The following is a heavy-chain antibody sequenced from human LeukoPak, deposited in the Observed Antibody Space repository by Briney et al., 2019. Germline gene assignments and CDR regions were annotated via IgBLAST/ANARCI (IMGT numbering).Heavy chain of an antibody. CDR2: ISAYNGNT. J-gene: IGHJ4*02. V-gene: IGHV1-18*01. Sequence: GASVKVSCKASGYTFTSYGISWVRQAPGQGLEWMGWISAYNGNTNYAQKLQGRVTMTTDTSTSTAYMGLRSLRSDDTAVYYCARERVAGYSSSWYPIDYWGQGTLVTVSS. D-gene: IGHD6-13*01. CDR3: ARERVAGYSSSWYPIDY. CDR1: GYTFTSYG.